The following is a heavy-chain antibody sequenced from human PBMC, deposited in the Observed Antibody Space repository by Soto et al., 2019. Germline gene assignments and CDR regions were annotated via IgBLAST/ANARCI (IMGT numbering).Heavy chain of an antibody. CDR2: ISAKSGSI. D-gene: IGHD3-22*01. CDR1: GYTFTRNG. V-gene: IGHV1-18*01. CDR3: VKDRDSNSWPSRDV. Sequence: GASVKVSCKTSGYTFTRNGISWVRQAPGQGLEWMGWISAKSGSIKYAQKFQGRVIMTTDTSTSTAYMEVRSLRSDDTAVYYCVKDRDSNSWPSRDVWGPGTTVTSP. J-gene: IGHJ6*02.